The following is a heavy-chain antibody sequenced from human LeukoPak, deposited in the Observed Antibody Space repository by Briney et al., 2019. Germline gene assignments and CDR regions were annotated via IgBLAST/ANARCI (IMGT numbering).Heavy chain of an antibody. J-gene: IGHJ4*02. CDR2: FYYSGIT. V-gene: IGHV4-39*01. D-gene: IGHD3-22*01. Sequence: SETVSLTCTVSGGSISSSSYYWGWIRQPPGKGLEWIGSFYYSGITYYKPSLKSRVTISVDTSKNQFSLKVRSVTAADTAVYFCARQANDVDDISVYYYLDSWGQGTLVTVSS. CDR1: GGSISSSSYY. CDR3: ARQANDVDDISVYYYLDS.